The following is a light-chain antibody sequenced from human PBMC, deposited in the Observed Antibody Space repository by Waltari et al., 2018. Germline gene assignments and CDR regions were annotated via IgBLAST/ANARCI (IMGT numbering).Light chain of an antibody. CDR2: EFH. CDR3: RVWRATVQNPV. V-gene: IGLV3-21*01. CDR1: NIESKG. Sequence: SYVLTQPPSMSVAPGQTARISCGGDNIESKGVHWYQLKPGQAPVLGIYEFHDRLSGIPEPSSDSNSGETATLILSRAEAGDEAVYVCRVWRATVQNPVCGRGTKLTVL. J-gene: IGLJ3*02.